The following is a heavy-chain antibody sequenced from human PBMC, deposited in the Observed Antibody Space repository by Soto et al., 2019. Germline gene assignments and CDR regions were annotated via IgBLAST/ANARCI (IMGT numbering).Heavy chain of an antibody. CDR3: AKVPGRTLTKIAVAGPFDY. CDR2: ISGSGGST. D-gene: IGHD6-19*01. V-gene: IGHV3-23*01. CDR1: GFTFSSYA. J-gene: IGHJ4*02. Sequence: EVQLLESGGGLVQPGGSLRLSCAASGFTFSSYAMSWVRQAPGKGLEWVSAISGSGGSTYYADSVKGRFTISRDNSKNTLYLQMNSLRAEDTAVYYCAKVPGRTLTKIAVAGPFDYWGQGTLVTVSS.